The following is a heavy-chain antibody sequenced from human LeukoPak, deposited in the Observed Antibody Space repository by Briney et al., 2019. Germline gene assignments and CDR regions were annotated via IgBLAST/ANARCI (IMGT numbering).Heavy chain of an antibody. CDR2: FDPEDGET. CDR1: GYTLTELS. D-gene: IGHD3-10*01. V-gene: IGHV1-24*01. CDR3: ATGYYYGSGSYYNFDY. Sequence: ASVKVSCKVSGYTLTELSMHWVRQAPGKGLEWIGGFDPEDGETIYAQEFQGRVAMTEDTSTDTAYMELSSLRSEDTAVYYCATGYYYGSGSYYNFDYWGQGSLVTVSS. J-gene: IGHJ4*02.